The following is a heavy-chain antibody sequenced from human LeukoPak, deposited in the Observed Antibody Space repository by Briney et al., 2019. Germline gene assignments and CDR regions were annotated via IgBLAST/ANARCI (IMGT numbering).Heavy chain of an antibody. CDR1: GFTFSSYA. CDR2: ISGSGGST. CDR3: AKYSGYDSGDEYYFDY. J-gene: IGHJ4*02. V-gene: IGHV3-23*01. D-gene: IGHD5-12*01. Sequence: PGGSLRLSCAASGFTFSSYAMSWVRQAPGKGLEWVSAISGSGGSTYYADSVKGRFTISRDNSKNTLYLQMNSLRAEDTAVYYCAKYSGYDSGDEYYFDYWGQGTLVTVSS.